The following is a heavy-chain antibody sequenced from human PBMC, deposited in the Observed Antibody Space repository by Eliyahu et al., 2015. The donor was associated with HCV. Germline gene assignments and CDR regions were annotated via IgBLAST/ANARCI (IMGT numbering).Heavy chain of an antibody. CDR3: ARGNDYGDDY. D-gene: IGHD4-17*01. Sequence: QVQLQESGPGLVKPSETLSLICMVSGGXISSNYWSWIRQPPGKGLEWIGYIYYSGSTNYNPSLKSRVTISVDTSKNQFSLKLSSVTAADTAVYYCARGNDYGDDYWGQGTLVTVSS. CDR2: IYYSGST. V-gene: IGHV4-59*01. J-gene: IGHJ4*02. CDR1: GGXISSNY.